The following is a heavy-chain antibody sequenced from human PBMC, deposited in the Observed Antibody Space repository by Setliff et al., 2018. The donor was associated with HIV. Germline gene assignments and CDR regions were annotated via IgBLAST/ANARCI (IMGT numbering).Heavy chain of an antibody. Sequence: GGSLRLSCVASGFTFSNFAMYWVRQAPAKGLEWVSAISYDGKTTHYADSVMGRFTVSRDNSKNTPYLQLNGLRPGDTGVYYCASARIPTGGTSTSFDYWGQGTQVTVSS. CDR2: ISYDGKTT. CDR1: GFTFSNFA. V-gene: IGHV3-30*04. D-gene: IGHD1-1*01. J-gene: IGHJ4*02. CDR3: ASARIPTGGTSTSFDY.